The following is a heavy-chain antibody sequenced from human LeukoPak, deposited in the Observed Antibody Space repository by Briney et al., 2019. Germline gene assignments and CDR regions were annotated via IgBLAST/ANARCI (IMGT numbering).Heavy chain of an antibody. J-gene: IGHJ4*02. Sequence: GGSLRLSCAASGFTFSSYGMHWVRQAPGKGLEWVAVIWYDGSNKYYADSVKGRFTISRDNSKNTLYLQMNSLRAEDTAVYYCASTPYYDFWSGYPDYFDYWGQGTLVTVSS. CDR1: GFTFSSYG. D-gene: IGHD3-3*01. V-gene: IGHV3-33*08. CDR2: IWYDGSNK. CDR3: ASTPYYDFWSGYPDYFDY.